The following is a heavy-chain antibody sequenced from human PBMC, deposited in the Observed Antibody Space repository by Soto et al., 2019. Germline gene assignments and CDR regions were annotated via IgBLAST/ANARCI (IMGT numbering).Heavy chain of an antibody. Sequence: SETLSLTCAVYGGSFTDYYWSWIRQPPGKGLEWNGEINYSGSTNYNPSLKSRVIMSVDTSKNQFSLKLTSVTAADTAVYYCARSGGKAAKYNWFDPWGQGTLVTVSS. CDR2: INYSGST. V-gene: IGHV4-34*01. CDR1: GGSFTDYY. J-gene: IGHJ5*02. CDR3: ARSGGKAAKYNWFDP. D-gene: IGHD3-10*01.